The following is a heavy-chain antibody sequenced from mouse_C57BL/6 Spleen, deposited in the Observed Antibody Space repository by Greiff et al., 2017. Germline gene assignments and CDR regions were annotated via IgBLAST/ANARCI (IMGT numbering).Heavy chain of an antibody. J-gene: IGHJ1*03. CDR2: IWSDGST. V-gene: IGHV2-6-1*01. CDR1: GFSLTSYG. Sequence: VKLVESGPGLVAPSQSLSITCTVSGFSLTSYGVHWVRQPPGKGLEWLVVIWSDGSTTYNSALNSRLSISKDNSKSQVFLKMNSLQTDDTAMYYCGRHGRGVTTKYFEVWGTGTTVTVSS. CDR3: GRHGRGVTTKYFEV. D-gene: IGHD2-2*01.